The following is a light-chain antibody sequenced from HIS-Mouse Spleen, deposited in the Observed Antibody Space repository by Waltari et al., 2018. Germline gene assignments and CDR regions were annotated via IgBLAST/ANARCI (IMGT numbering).Light chain of an antibody. J-gene: IGLJ3*02. V-gene: IGLV1-47*01. Sequence: QSVLTQPPSASGTPGQRVTISCSGSSPNIGSNEVYWYQQLPGTAPKLRIHWNNQRPSGVPDRFSGSKSGTQASLAISGLRSDDEADYYCAAWDDSLSGPVFGGGTKLTVL. CDR1: SPNIGSNE. CDR2: WNN. CDR3: AAWDDSLSGPV.